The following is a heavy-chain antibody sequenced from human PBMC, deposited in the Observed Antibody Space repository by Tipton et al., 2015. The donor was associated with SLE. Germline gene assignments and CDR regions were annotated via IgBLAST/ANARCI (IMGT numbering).Heavy chain of an antibody. J-gene: IGHJ6*02. V-gene: IGHV3-74*01. Sequence: GSLRLSCAASGFSFSNSWMHWVRHVPGKGLLWVSRIKSDGRDTTYADSVKGRFTISRDNAKNSLYLQMNSLRAEDTAVYYCARGTCEFLSIRSMDVWGQGTTVTVSS. CDR3: ARGTCEFLSIRSMDV. CDR2: IKSDGRDT. CDR1: GFSFSNSW. D-gene: IGHD3-3*01.